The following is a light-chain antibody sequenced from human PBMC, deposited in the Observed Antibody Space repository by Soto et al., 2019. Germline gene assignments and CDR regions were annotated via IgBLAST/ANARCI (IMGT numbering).Light chain of an antibody. V-gene: IGKV3-15*01. CDR2: GAS. CDR1: QTVGTS. Sequence: EIVLPQSPATLPVSPGERATLSCRASQTVGTSLVWYQQKPGQAPSLLIYGASTRAAGIPARFSGSGSGTDFTLTISSLQSEDFAVYYCQQHNAWPLTFGGGTEVEIK. CDR3: QQHNAWPLT. J-gene: IGKJ4*01.